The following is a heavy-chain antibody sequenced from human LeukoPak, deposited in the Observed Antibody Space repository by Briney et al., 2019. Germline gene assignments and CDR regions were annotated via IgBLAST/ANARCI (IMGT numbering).Heavy chain of an antibody. J-gene: IGHJ6*03. Sequence: SETLSLTCAVYGGSFSGYYWSWIRQPPGKGLEWIGEINHSGSTNYNPSLKSRVTISVDTSKNQFSLKLSSVAAADTAVYYCAREFGATIDHYYYYMDVWGKGTTVTVSS. CDR1: GGSFSGYY. V-gene: IGHV4-34*01. CDR2: INHSGST. CDR3: AREFGATIDHYYYYMDV. D-gene: IGHD5-12*01.